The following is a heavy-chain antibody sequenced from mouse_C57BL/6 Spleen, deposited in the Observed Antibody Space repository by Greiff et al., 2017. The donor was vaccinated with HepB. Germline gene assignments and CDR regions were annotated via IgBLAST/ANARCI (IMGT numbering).Heavy chain of an antibody. J-gene: IGHJ3*01. CDR1: GFTFSDYG. CDR2: ISSGSSTI. CDR3: ARNYYGSREGFAY. Sequence: EVKLMESGGGLVKPGGSLKLSCAASGFTFSDYGMHWVRQAPEKGLEWVAYISSGSSTIYYADTVKGRFTISRDNAKNTLFLQMTSLRSEDTAMYYCARNYYGSREGFAYWGQGTLVTVSA. D-gene: IGHD1-1*01. V-gene: IGHV5-17*01.